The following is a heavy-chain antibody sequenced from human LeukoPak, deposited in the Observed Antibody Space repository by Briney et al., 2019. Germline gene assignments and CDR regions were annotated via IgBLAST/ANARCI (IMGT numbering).Heavy chain of an antibody. CDR1: GYTFTSYD. J-gene: IGHJ4*02. Sequence: ASVKVSCKASGYTFTSYDINWVRQATGQGLEWMGWMNPNSGNTGYAQKFQGRVTMTRNTSISTAYMELSSLRSEDTAVYYCARAARYCSGGSCYPAGYWGQGTLVNVSS. CDR2: MNPNSGNT. V-gene: IGHV1-8*01. CDR3: ARAARYCSGGSCYPAGY. D-gene: IGHD2-15*01.